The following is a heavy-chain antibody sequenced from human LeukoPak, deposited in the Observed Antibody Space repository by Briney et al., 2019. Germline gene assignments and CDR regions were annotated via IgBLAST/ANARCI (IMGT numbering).Heavy chain of an antibody. V-gene: IGHV4-31*03. CDR1: GGSISSGRYY. CDR3: ARDPGAAGATTGSWFDP. Sequence: SETLSLTCTVSGGSISSGRYYWSWIRQHPGKGLEWIGYIHYSGSAYYNLSLKSRVTISLDTSKNQFSLKLDSVTAADTAVYYCARDPGAAGATTGSWFDPWGQGALVTVSS. J-gene: IGHJ5*02. D-gene: IGHD1-26*01. CDR2: IHYSGSA.